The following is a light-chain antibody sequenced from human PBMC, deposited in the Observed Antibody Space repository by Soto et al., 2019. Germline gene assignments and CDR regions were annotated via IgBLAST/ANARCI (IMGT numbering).Light chain of an antibody. CDR3: CSYTSGSTLYV. CDR2: DVS. Sequence: QSVLTQPASVSGSPGQSITISCTGTSSEVGGYNSVYWYQQHPGKAPKLMIYDVSSRPSGVSNRFSGSKSGNTASLTISGLQAEGEADYYCCSYTSGSTLYVFGAGT. J-gene: IGLJ1*01. CDR1: SSEVGGYNS. V-gene: IGLV2-14*01.